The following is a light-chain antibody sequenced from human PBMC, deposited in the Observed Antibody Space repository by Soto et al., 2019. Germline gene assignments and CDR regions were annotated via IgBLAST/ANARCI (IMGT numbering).Light chain of an antibody. CDR1: QDINVW. J-gene: IGKJ4*01. CDR3: QQGKDFPHT. CDR2: RAS. V-gene: IGKV1-12*01. Sequence: IQMTQSPSSVSASVGDRVAITCRASQDINVWLAWYQQKPGLAPNLLIYRASRLLGGVPSRFSGSGSGTDFTLTIRSLQPADLATYYCQQGKDFPHTFGGRAKV.